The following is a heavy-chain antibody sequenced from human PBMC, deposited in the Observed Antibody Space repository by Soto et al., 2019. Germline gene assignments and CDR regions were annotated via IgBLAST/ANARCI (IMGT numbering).Heavy chain of an antibody. V-gene: IGHV1-18*01. D-gene: IGHD3-16*02. CDR1: GYTFTSYG. J-gene: IGHJ4*02. Sequence: QVQLVQSGAEVKKPGASVKVYCKASGYTFTSYGISWVRQAPGQGLEWMGWISAYNGNTNYAQKLQGRVTMTTDTSTSTAYMELRSLRSDDTAVYYCARDYDYIWGSYRPRPDFDYWGQGTLVTVSS. CDR3: ARDYDYIWGSYRPRPDFDY. CDR2: ISAYNGNT.